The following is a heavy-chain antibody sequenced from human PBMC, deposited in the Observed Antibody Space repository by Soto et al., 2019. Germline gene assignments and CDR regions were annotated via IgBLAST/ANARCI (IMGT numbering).Heavy chain of an antibody. Sequence: EVQLVESGGGLVQPGGSLRLSCAASGFTSSSYLMHWVRQAPGKGLVWVSRINSDGSSTSYADSVKGRFTISRDNAKNQLYLQMNSLRAEDTAVYYCARVDRSSPWTHFDYWGQGTLVTVSS. CDR3: ARVDRSSPWTHFDY. V-gene: IGHV3-74*01. CDR1: GFTSSSYL. CDR2: INSDGSST. J-gene: IGHJ4*02. D-gene: IGHD6-6*01.